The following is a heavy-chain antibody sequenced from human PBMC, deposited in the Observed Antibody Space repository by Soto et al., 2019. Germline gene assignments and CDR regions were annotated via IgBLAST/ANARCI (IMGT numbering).Heavy chain of an antibody. CDR1: GFTFDDYA. D-gene: IGHD1-1*01. CDR2: ISWNSGSI. CDR3: ARDSGPPTPFDP. J-gene: IGHJ5*02. V-gene: IGHV3-9*01. Sequence: PGGSLRLSCAASGFTFDDYAMHWVRQAPGKGLEWVAGISWNSGSIGYADSVKGRFTISRDNAKNSLYLQMNSLRAEDTAVYYCARDSGPPTPFDPWGQGTLVTVST.